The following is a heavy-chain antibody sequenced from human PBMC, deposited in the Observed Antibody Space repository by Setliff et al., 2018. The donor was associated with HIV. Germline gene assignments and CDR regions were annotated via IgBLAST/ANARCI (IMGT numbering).Heavy chain of an antibody. CDR3: ARTPERSYGSGSIPNRFDY. CDR2: INPKSGAT. CDR1: GYTFDGHY. Sequence: GASVKVSCKTSGYTFDGHYLHWVRQTPGQGLEWMGWINPKSGATNYTQNFQGRVTMSRDTSISTAYMELSRLKSDDTAVYFCARTPERSYGSGSIPNRFDYWGQGTLVTVS. V-gene: IGHV1-2*02. J-gene: IGHJ4*02. D-gene: IGHD3-10*01.